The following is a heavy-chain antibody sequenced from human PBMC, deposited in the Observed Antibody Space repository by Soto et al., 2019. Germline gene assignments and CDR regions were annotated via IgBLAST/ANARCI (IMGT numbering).Heavy chain of an antibody. J-gene: IGHJ6*02. Sequence: SETLSRTGDVSGYSVSNIIYWGWIRRPPGKGLEWIGSLSQSGGTYRNPSLRSRVTISVDRSKNHFSLQLRSVTAADTAVYYCAAGTLPGTRFYGMDVWGPGTTVTVSS. CDR2: LSQSGGT. CDR3: AAGTLPGTRFYGMDV. CDR1: GYSVSNIIY. V-gene: IGHV4-38-2*01. D-gene: IGHD1-7*01.